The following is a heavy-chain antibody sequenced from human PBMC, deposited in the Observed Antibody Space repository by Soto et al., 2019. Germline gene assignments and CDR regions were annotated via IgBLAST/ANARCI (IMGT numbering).Heavy chain of an antibody. Sequence: ESGGGLVPPGGSLRLSCSASGFTFSAYAMHWVRQAPGKGLEYVSSISPDGEKTFHADSVKDRFTVSRDNSRNILYLQMNSLRDDDTAAYYCVKGGLALATAGRAQIDCWGQGTLVTVSS. D-gene: IGHD6-19*01. CDR1: GFTFSAYA. J-gene: IGHJ4*02. CDR3: VKGGLALATAGRAQIDC. CDR2: ISPDGEKT. V-gene: IGHV3-64D*06.